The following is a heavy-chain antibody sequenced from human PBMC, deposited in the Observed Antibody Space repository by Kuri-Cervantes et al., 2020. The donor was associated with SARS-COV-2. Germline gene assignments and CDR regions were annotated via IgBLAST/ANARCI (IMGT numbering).Heavy chain of an antibody. J-gene: IGHJ4*02. CDR2: IWYDGSNK. CDR1: GFTFSSYG. V-gene: IGHV3-33*03. CDR3: AKLTSGWYYFDD. D-gene: IGHD6-19*01. Sequence: GGSLRLSCAASGFTFSSYGMHWVRQAPGKGLEWVAVIWYDGSNKYYADSVKGRFTISADKGKNTLYLQMTSLRPDDTAIYYCAKLTSGWYYFDDWAQGTLVTVSS.